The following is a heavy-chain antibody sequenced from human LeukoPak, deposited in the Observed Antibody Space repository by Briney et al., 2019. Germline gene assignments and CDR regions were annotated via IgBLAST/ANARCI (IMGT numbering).Heavy chain of an antibody. V-gene: IGHV3-23*01. CDR1: GFTFSNAW. J-gene: IGHJ4*02. D-gene: IGHD3-10*01. Sequence: GGSLRLSCAASGFTFSNAWMSWVRQAPGKGLEWVSAISGSGGSTYYADSVKGRFTISRDNSKNTLYLQMNSLRAADTAVYYCAKVEVRGADWGQGTLVTVSS. CDR3: AKVEVRGAD. CDR2: ISGSGGST.